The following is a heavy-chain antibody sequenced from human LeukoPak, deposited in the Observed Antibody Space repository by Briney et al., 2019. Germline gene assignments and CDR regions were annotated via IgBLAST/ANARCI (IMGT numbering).Heavy chain of an antibody. CDR3: ASDGSGSYYPDY. D-gene: IGHD3-10*01. Sequence: ASVKGSCKASGYTFTSYYMHWVRQAPGQGLEWMGIINPSGGSTSYAQKFQGRVTMTRDTSTSTVYMELSSLRSEDTAVYYCASDGSGSYYPDYWGQGTLVTVSS. V-gene: IGHV1-46*01. CDR1: GYTFTSYY. CDR2: INPSGGST. J-gene: IGHJ4*02.